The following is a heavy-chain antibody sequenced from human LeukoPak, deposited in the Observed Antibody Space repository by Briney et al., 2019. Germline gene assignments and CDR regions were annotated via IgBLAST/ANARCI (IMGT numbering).Heavy chain of an antibody. V-gene: IGHV3-49*04. CDR3: TRDRQWEPSDY. Sequence: GGSLRLSCTASGFTFGDYAMSWVRQAPGKGLEWVGFIRSKAYGGTTEYAASVKGRFTISRDDSKSIAYLQMNSLKTEDTAVYYCTRDRQWEPSDYWGQGTLVTVSS. J-gene: IGHJ4*02. CDR2: IRSKAYGGTT. D-gene: IGHD1-26*01. CDR1: GFTFGDYA.